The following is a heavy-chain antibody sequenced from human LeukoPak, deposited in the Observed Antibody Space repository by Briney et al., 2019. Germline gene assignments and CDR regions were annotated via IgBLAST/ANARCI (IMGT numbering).Heavy chain of an antibody. V-gene: IGHV3-23*01. Sequence: GGSLRLSCVASGLTFSDYVMYWVRQVPGKGLEGVLGIIGTSSYTNSADFVKGRFTIFRDNSMNTLWLQMNSLRVEDTAVYCCAKDRASGSGSYSYRGFDHWGQGTLVTASS. CDR3: AKDRASGSGSYSYRGFDH. CDR2: IIGTSSYT. J-gene: IGHJ5*02. CDR1: GLTFSDYV. D-gene: IGHD6-19*01.